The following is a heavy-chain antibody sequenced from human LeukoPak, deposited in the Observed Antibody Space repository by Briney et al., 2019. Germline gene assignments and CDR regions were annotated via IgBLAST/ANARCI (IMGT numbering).Heavy chain of an antibody. CDR1: GFAFSSYA. CDR3: AKDPTVRTFDI. Sequence: GGTLRLSCAASGFAFSSYAMSWVRQAPGKGLEWVSAISGSGGSTYYAASVKGRFTISRDNSKNTLYLQMDSLRAEDTAVYYCAKDPTVRTFDIWGQGTMVTVPS. V-gene: IGHV3-23*01. J-gene: IGHJ3*02. CDR2: ISGSGGST. D-gene: IGHD4-17*01.